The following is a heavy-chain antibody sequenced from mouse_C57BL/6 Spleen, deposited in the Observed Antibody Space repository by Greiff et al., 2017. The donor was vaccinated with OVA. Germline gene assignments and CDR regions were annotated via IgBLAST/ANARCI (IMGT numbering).Heavy chain of an antibody. CDR3: ARSDSSGYVY. CDR2: IDPSDSET. V-gene: IGHV1-52*01. CDR1: GYTFTSYW. D-gene: IGHD3-2*02. Sequence: QVQLKQPGAELVRPGSSVKLSCKASGYTFTSYWMHWVKQRPIQGLEWIGNIDPSDSETHYNQKFKDKATLTVDKSSRTAYMQLSSLTSEDSAVYYCARSDSSGYVYWGQGTLVTVSA. J-gene: IGHJ3*01.